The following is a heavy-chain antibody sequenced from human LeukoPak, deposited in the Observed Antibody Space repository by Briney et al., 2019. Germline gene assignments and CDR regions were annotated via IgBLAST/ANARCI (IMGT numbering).Heavy chain of an antibody. V-gene: IGHV3-30*18. Sequence: GGSLRLSCAASGFTFSSYGMHWVRQAPGKGLEWVAVISYDGGNKYYADSVKGRFTISRDNSKNTLYLQMNSLRAEDTAVYYCAKGPLITPLDYWGQGTLVTVSS. CDR1: GFTFSSYG. CDR3: AKGPLITPLDY. J-gene: IGHJ4*02. CDR2: ISYDGGNK. D-gene: IGHD3-22*01.